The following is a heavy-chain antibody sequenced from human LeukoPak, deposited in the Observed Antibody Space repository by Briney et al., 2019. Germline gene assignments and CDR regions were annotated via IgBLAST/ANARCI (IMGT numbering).Heavy chain of an antibody. D-gene: IGHD6-19*01. CDR1: GFTFDDYA. Sequence: GGSLRLSCVASGFTFDDYAMHWVRQAPGKCLEWVSGISWNSGSIDYADSVKGRFTISRDNAKNSLYLQMNSLRAEDMAFYYCAKDMRHVSGWSGMDYWGQGTLVTVSS. CDR3: AKDMRHVSGWSGMDY. V-gene: IGHV3-9*03. J-gene: IGHJ4*02. CDR2: ISWNSGSI.